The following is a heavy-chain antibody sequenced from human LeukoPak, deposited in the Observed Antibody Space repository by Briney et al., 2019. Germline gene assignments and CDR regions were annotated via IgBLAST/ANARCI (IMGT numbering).Heavy chain of an antibody. CDR3: ARIDADVNKGDYEVPWFDP. V-gene: IGHV1-2*02. D-gene: IGHD3-16*01. Sequence: ASVKVSCKASGYTFTGYYMHWVRQAPGQGLEWMGWINPNSGGTNYAQKFQGRVTMTRDTSISTAYMELSRLRSDDTAVYYCARIDADVNKGDYEVPWFDPWAREPWSPSPQ. CDR2: INPNSGGT. J-gene: IGHJ5*02. CDR1: GYTFTGYY.